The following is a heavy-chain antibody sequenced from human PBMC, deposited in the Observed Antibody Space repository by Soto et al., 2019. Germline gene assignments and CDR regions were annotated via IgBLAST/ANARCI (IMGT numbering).Heavy chain of an antibody. CDR2: VIPIFGTA. D-gene: IGHD2-2*01. CDR1: GGTFSSYA. Sequence: SVKVSCKASGGTFSSYAISWVRQAPGQGLEWMGGVIPIFGTANYAQKFQGRVTITADESTSTAYMELSSLRSEDTAVYYCARSCSSTSCYTYYYGMDVWGQGTTVTVSS. V-gene: IGHV1-69*13. CDR3: ARSCSSTSCYTYYYGMDV. J-gene: IGHJ6*02.